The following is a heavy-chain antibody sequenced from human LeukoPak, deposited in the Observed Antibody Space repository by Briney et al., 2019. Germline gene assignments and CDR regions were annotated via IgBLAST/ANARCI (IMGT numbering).Heavy chain of an antibody. J-gene: IGHJ4*02. CDR2: ISGGGAGT. CDR1: GLTFSFYA. V-gene: IGHV3-23*01. CDR3: AKDRADGYDALDY. Sequence: PGGSLRLSCAASGLTFSFYAMTWVRQAPGKGLEWVSSISGGGAGTYYADSVRGRFTISRDNSKNTLYLQMNSLRAEDTALYYCAKDRADGYDALDYWGQGTLVTVSS. D-gene: IGHD5-12*01.